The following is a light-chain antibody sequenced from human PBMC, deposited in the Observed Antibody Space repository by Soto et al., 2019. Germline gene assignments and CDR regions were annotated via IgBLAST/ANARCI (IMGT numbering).Light chain of an antibody. CDR3: QQYIDWPRT. J-gene: IGKJ1*01. V-gene: IGKV3-15*01. CDR2: GAS. CDR1: QTVSRS. Sequence: EVVLTQSPATLSVSPGERATLSCRASQTVSRSLAWYQQKPGQAPRLLIYGASTRATGIPGRFSGSGSGTDFTLTISSLQSEDFAVYYCQQYIDWPRTFGQGTKVDIK.